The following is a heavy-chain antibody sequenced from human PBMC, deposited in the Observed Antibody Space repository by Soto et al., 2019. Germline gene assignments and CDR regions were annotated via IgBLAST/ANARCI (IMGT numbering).Heavy chain of an antibody. Sequence: GGSLRLSCAASGFTFSSYSMNWVRQAPGKGLEWVSSISSSSSYIYYADSVKGRFTISRDNAKNSLYLQMNSLRAEDTAVYYCARDLTRPPDGSGSRPWGQGTLVTVSS. CDR2: ISSSSSYI. CDR1: GFTFSSYS. V-gene: IGHV3-21*01. J-gene: IGHJ5*02. CDR3: ARDLTRPPDGSGSRP. D-gene: IGHD3-10*01.